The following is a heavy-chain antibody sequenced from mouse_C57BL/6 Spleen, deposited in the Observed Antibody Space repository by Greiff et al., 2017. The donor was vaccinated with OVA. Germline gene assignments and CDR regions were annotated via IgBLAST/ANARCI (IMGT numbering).Heavy chain of an antibody. D-gene: IGHD4-1*01. CDR1: GFTFSDYY. V-gene: IGHV5-16*01. Sequence: EVQLVESEGGLVQPGSSMKLSCTASGFTFSDYYMAWVRQVPEKGLEWVANINYDGSSTYYLDSLKSRFIISRDNAKNILYLQMSSLKSEDTATYYCARGKLDFDYWGQGTTLTVSS. J-gene: IGHJ2*01. CDR3: ARGKLDFDY. CDR2: INYDGSST.